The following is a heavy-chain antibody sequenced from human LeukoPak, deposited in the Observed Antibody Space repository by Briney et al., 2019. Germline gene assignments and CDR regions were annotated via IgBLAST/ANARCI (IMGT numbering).Heavy chain of an antibody. J-gene: IGHJ4*02. D-gene: IGHD2-2*01. CDR1: GFTFSSYE. V-gene: IGHV3-48*03. Sequence: PGGSLRLSCAASGFTFSSYEMNWVRQAPGKGLEWVSYISSSGSTIYYADSVKGRFTISRDNAKNSLYLQMNSLRAEDTAVYYCARDLVPAATPYDYWGQGTLVTVSS. CDR2: ISSSGSTI. CDR3: ARDLVPAATPYDY.